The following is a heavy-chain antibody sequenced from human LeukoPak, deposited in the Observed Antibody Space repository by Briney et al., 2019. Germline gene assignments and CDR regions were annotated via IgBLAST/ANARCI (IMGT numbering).Heavy chain of an antibody. J-gene: IGHJ4*02. V-gene: IGHV3-53*01. Sequence: GGSLRLSCAASGFTFTAYSMSWVRQAPGKGLEWVSVFYVGGATYYADSVKGRFTISRDNSENTLYLQMKSLRAEDTAVYYCARGDGYNFFDYWGQGTLVTVSS. CDR2: FYVGGAT. D-gene: IGHD5-24*01. CDR1: GFTFTAYS. CDR3: ARGDGYNFFDY.